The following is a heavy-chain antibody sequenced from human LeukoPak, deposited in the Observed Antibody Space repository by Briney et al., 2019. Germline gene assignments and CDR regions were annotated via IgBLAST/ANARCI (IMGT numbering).Heavy chain of an antibody. J-gene: IGHJ4*02. Sequence: GGPLRLSCAASGFIFSNCAMNWVRQAPGKGLEWVSAISDSGRDTLYADSVKGRFTISRDNSKDTLHLQMNSLRAEDTAVYYCAKADCSDIGCYVKDYWGQGTLVTVAS. CDR3: AKADCSDIGCYVKDY. CDR1: GFIFSNCA. CDR2: ISDSGRDT. D-gene: IGHD2-2*01. V-gene: IGHV3-23*01.